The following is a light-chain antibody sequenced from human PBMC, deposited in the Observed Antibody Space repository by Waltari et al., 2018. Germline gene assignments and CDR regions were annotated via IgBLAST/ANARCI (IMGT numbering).Light chain of an antibody. J-gene: IGKJ1*01. Sequence: EIVLTQSPGTLSLSPGERATLTCRPSQSVTGRSLDWFKQKPGQAPRLLIYGASSRATGIPDRFSGSRSGTDFTLTISRLEPEDFAVYYCHQYVASRTFGQGTKVEIK. CDR3: HQYVASRT. CDR1: QSVTGRS. CDR2: GAS. V-gene: IGKV3-20*01.